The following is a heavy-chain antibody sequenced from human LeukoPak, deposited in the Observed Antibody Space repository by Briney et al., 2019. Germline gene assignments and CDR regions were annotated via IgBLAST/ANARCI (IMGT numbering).Heavy chain of an antibody. J-gene: IGHJ6*02. D-gene: IGHD2-21*02. CDR3: ARDPGGDYDFFYGMDV. CDR2: IKQDGSEK. CDR1: GFTFSSYW. Sequence: GGPLRLSCAASGFTFSSYWMSWVRQAPGKGLEWVANIKQDGSEKYYVDSVKGRFTISRDNAKNSLYLQMNSLRAEDTAVYYCARDPGGDYDFFYGMDVWGQGTTVTVSS. V-gene: IGHV3-7*04.